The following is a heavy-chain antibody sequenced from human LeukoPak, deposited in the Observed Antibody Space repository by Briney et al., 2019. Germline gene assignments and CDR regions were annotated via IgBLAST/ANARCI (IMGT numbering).Heavy chain of an antibody. CDR1: GFTFSDYY. D-gene: IGHD3-9*01. V-gene: IGHV3-11*05. Sequence: GGSLRLSCAASGFTFSDYYMSWIRQAPGKGLEWVSYISSSSSYTNYADSVKGRFTISRDNAKNSLYLQMNSLRAEDTAVYYCARGRGYFDWYPGYWGQGTLVTVSS. CDR3: ARGRGYFDWYPGY. CDR2: ISSSSSYT. J-gene: IGHJ4*02.